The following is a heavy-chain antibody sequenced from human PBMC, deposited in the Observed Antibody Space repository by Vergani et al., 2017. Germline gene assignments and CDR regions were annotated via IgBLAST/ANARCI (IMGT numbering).Heavy chain of an antibody. Sequence: QVQLVQSGSELKKPGASVKVSCKASGYTFTSYAMNWVRQAPGQGLEWMGWINTNTWNPAYAQGFTGRFVFSLDTAVSTAYLQISSLKAEDNAVYYCARDSVLMVRGVIITNPDFDYWGQGTLVTVSS. V-gene: IGHV7-4-1*02. CDR3: ARDSVLMVRGVIITNPDFDY. J-gene: IGHJ4*02. CDR2: INTNTWNP. D-gene: IGHD3-10*01. CDR1: GYTFTSYA.